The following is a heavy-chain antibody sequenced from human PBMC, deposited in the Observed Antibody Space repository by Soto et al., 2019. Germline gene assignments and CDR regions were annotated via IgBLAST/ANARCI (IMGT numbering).Heavy chain of an antibody. D-gene: IGHD3-10*01. CDR3: ARERDGSGSLSYYFDQ. J-gene: IGHJ4*02. CDR2: IIPIIGTP. CDR1: GGSLRNSG. V-gene: IGHV1-69*01. Sequence: QLELVQSGAEVMEPGSSVKLSRKTSGGSLRNSGINWVRQAPGQGLEWVGGIIPIIGTPNYLQRLQTRVTITADESTNTAFLELGSLRFDDTAIYYCARERDGSGSLSYYFDQWGQGTLVTVSS.